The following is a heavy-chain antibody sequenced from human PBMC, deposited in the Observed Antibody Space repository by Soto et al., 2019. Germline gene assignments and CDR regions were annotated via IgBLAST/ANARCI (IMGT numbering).Heavy chain of an antibody. CDR1: GFTFSGYW. D-gene: IGHD3-9*01. J-gene: IGHJ4*01. CDR2: IEQDGSVK. CDR3: ATESYYHWQY. V-gene: IGHV3-7*01. Sequence: EVQLVESGGDLVQPGGSLRLSCAASGFTFSGYWMAWVRQAPGKGLEWVANIEQDGSVKYYVDSLKGRFTISRDNAKNSLYLQMDSLRAEDTAVYFCATESYYHWQYWGHRTLVTVSS.